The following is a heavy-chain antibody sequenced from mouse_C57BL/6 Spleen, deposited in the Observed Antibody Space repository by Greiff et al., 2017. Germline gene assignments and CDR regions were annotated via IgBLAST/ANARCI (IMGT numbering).Heavy chain of an antibody. CDR2: INPSNGGT. D-gene: IGHD1-1*01. CDR1: GYTFTSYW. CDR3: AIYYYGSSYDAMDY. J-gene: IGHJ4*01. Sequence: QVQLQQPGTELVKPGASVKLSCKASGYTFTSYWMHWVKQRPGQGLEWIGNINPSNGGTNYNEKFKSKATLTVDKSSSTAYMQLSGLTSKDSAVYYGAIYYYGSSYDAMDYWGQGTSVTVSS. V-gene: IGHV1-53*01.